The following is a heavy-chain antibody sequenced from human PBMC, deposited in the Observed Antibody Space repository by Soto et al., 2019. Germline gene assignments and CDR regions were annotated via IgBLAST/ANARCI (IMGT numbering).Heavy chain of an antibody. CDR3: AALSYDYGDYGDAFDI. J-gene: IGHJ3*02. CDR1: GFTFTSSA. CDR2: IVVGSGNT. Sequence: GASVKVSCKASGFTFTSSAVQWVRQARGQRLEWIGWIVVGSGNTNYAQKFQERVTITRDMSTSTAYMELSSLRSEDTAVYYCAALSYDYGDYGDAFDIWGQGTMVTVSS. V-gene: IGHV1-58*01. D-gene: IGHD4-17*01.